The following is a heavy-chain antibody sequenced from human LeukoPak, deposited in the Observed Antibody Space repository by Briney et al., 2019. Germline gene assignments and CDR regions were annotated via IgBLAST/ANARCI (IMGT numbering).Heavy chain of an antibody. V-gene: IGHV4-39*07. Sequence: SETLSLTCTVSGGSISSSSYYRGWIRQPPGKGLEWIGSIYYSGSTYYNPSLKSRVTISVDTSKNQFSLKLSSVTAADTAVYYCARDITMIVEGENWFDPWGQGTLVTVSS. CDR3: ARDITMIVEGENWFDP. CDR1: GGSISSSSYY. CDR2: IYYSGST. D-gene: IGHD3-22*01. J-gene: IGHJ5*02.